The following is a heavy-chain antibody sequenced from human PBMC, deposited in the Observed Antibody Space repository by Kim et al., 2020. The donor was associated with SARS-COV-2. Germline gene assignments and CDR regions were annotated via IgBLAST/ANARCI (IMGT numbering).Heavy chain of an antibody. CDR3: TREGFGGIAFDI. Sequence: IYYAAYVKRRFTVSRDDAKQSLYLQMNSLAEEDTTVYFCTREGFGGIAFDIWGQGTTVTVSS. V-gene: IGHV3-48*02. D-gene: IGHD3-10*01. CDR2: I. J-gene: IGHJ3*02.